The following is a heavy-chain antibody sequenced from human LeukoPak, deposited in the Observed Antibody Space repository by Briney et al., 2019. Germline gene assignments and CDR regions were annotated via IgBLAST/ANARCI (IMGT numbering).Heavy chain of an antibody. D-gene: IGHD5-12*01. CDR1: GGTFSSYA. CDR3: ARVGTYSGYDWWLFDY. Sequence: ASVKVSCKASGGTFSSYAISWVRQAPGQGLEWIGVIIPIFGTANYAQKFQGRVTITADKSTSTAYMELSSLRSEDTAVYYCARVGTYSGYDWWLFDYWGQGTLVTVSS. V-gene: IGHV1-69*06. J-gene: IGHJ4*02. CDR2: IIPIFGTA.